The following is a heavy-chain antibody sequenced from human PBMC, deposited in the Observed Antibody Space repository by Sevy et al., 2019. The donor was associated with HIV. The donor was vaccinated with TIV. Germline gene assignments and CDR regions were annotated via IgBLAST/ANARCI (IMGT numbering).Heavy chain of an antibody. D-gene: IGHD1-26*01. CDR3: AAGLGASDFDY. V-gene: IGHV3-15*01. Sequence: GGSLRLSCSTSGFTFRNAWMSWVRQAPGKGLQWVGRIKSKTEGGTRDYAEPVKGRFAISRDDSKNTLYLQMDSLKTEDTAVYYCAAGLGASDFDYWGQGILVTVSS. CDR1: GFTFRNAW. CDR2: IKSKTEGGTR. J-gene: IGHJ4*02.